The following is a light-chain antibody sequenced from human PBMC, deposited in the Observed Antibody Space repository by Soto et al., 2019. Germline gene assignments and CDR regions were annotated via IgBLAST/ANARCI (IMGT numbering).Light chain of an antibody. CDR3: QHRSDWPPIT. CDR1: QSVSSY. J-gene: IGKJ5*01. V-gene: IGKV3-11*01. CDR2: DAS. Sequence: EIGLTQSPATLSLSPGERATLSCRASQSVSSYLAWYQQKPGQAPRLLIYDASNRATGIPARFSGSGSGTDFTLTISSLEPEDFAVYYCQHRSDWPPITFGQGTRLEIK.